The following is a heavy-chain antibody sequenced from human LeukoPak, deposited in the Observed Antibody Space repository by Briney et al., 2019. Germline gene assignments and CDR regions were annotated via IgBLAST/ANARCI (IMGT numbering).Heavy chain of an antibody. V-gene: IGHV3-9*03. CDR1: GFTFDDYA. CDR3: AKDMRYSSSGSFDY. J-gene: IGHJ4*02. Sequence: PGGSLRLSCAASGFTFDDYAMHWVRQAPGKGLEWVSGISWNSGNIVYADSVRGRLTISRDNAKNSLYLQMDSLRAEDMAFYYCAKDMRYSSSGSFDYWGQGTLVTVSS. D-gene: IGHD6-6*01. CDR2: ISWNSGNI.